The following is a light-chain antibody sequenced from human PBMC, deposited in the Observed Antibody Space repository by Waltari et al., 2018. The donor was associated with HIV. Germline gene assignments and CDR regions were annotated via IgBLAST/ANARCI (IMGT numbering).Light chain of an antibody. CDR1: QRFSRMW. CDR3: HQCDDTPWT. V-gene: IGKV3-20*01. CDR2: GAS. J-gene: IGKJ1*01. Sequence: SVLPLSPCTLSLSQGERATLSCRAGQRFSRMWLSCYQHKPGQAPRPLIHGASSRATGIPERCSGSGSGTDFALTINRLEPEDFGVYYCHQCDDTPWTFGQGNKVEV.